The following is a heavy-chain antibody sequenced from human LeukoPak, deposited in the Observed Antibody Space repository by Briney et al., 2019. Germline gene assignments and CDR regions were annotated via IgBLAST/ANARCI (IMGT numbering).Heavy chain of an antibody. V-gene: IGHV3-30*02. D-gene: IGHD3-22*01. CDR3: AKENYDSSGYLDY. CDR1: GFTFSNYG. J-gene: IGHJ4*02. CDR2: MRYDGINK. Sequence: GGSLRLSCAASGFTFSNYGMHWVRQAPGKGLEWVAFMRYDGINKYYADSVRGRFTISRDNSKNTLYLQMNSLRVEDTAVYYCAKENYDSSGYLDYWGQGTLVTVSS.